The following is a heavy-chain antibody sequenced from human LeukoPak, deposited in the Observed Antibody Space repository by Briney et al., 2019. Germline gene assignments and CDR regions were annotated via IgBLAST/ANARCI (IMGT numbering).Heavy chain of an antibody. Sequence: SETLSLTCAVYGGSFSGYYWSWIRQPPGKGLEWIGEINHSGSTNYNPSLKSRVTISVDTSKNQFSLKLSSVTAADTAVYYCASIVVVPAAPVGDYGMDVWGQGTTVTVSS. V-gene: IGHV4-34*01. CDR3: ASIVVVPAAPVGDYGMDV. D-gene: IGHD2-2*01. J-gene: IGHJ6*02. CDR2: INHSGST. CDR1: GGSFSGYY.